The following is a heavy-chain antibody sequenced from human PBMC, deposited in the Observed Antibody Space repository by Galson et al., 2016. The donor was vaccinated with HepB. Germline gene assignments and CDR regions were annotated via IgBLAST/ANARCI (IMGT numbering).Heavy chain of an antibody. D-gene: IGHD2-15*01. CDR1: RFTFNRYG. CDR3: AKELWYNSGGYFDY. V-gene: IGHV3-30*18. J-gene: IGHJ4*02. Sequence: SLRLSCAAFRFTFNRYGTHWVRQAPGKGLDWVAVVSNDGSNAYYADSVRGRFTISRDNSKNTLYLEMNGLRADDAAVYYCAKELWYNSGGYFDYWGQGTLVTVSS. CDR2: VSNDGSNA.